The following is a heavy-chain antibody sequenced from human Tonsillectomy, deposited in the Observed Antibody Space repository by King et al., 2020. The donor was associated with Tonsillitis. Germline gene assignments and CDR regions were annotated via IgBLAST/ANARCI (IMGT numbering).Heavy chain of an antibody. CDR3: ARGLAAAGTRFFYFDY. CDR1: GFTFSSYW. D-gene: IGHD6-13*01. CDR2: IRQDGSEQ. J-gene: IGHJ4*02. V-gene: IGHV3-7*03. Sequence: QLVQSGGGLVQTGGSLRLSCAASGFTFSSYWMTWVRQAPGKGLEWVANIRQDGSEQFYVDSVKGRFTISRDNANNSLCLQLNSLRAEDTAVYYCARGLAAAGTRFFYFDYWGQGTLVTVSS.